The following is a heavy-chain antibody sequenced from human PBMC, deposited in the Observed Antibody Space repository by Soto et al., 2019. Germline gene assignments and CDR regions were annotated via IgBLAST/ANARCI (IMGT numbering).Heavy chain of an antibody. CDR2: ISSSSSTI. D-gene: IGHD6-13*01. V-gene: IGHV3-48*02. CDR1: GFTFSSYT. CDR3: ARTAAAGIPTHSFDP. Sequence: SGGPLRLSCAASGFTFSSYTMNWVRQPPGKGLEWVSYISSSSSTIYYADSVKGRFTISRDNAKNSLYLQMNSLRDEDTAVYYCARTAAAGIPTHSFDPWGQGTLVTVSS. J-gene: IGHJ5*02.